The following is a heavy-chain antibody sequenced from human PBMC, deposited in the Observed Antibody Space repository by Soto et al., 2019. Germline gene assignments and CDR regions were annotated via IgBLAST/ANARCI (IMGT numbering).Heavy chain of an antibody. Sequence: QVQLMQSGAEVKKPGSSVKVSCKASGGTFSTSAISWVRQAPGEGLEWVGGIMPVFATTDYAQKFQGRVTMYTGESTTTAYLELTSLTTDDTAMYYCARDKDRQQLGGNYYYILDVWGQGTAITVSS. J-gene: IGHJ6*02. CDR2: IMPVFATT. CDR3: ARDKDRQQLGGNYYYILDV. CDR1: GGTFSTSA. D-gene: IGHD3-3*02. V-gene: IGHV1-69*05.